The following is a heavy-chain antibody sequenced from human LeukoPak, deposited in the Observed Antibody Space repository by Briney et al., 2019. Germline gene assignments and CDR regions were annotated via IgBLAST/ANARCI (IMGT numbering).Heavy chain of an antibody. V-gene: IGHV3-23*01. D-gene: IGHD6-19*01. J-gene: IGHJ4*02. CDR2: ISGSGGST. Sequence: GGSLRLSCAASGFTFSSYAMSWVRQAPGKGLEWVSAISGSGGSTYYADSVKGRFTISRDNSKNTLYLQMNSLRAEDTAVYYCANGQWLVSRLDYWGQGTLVTVSS. CDR1: GFTFSSYA. CDR3: ANGQWLVSRLDY.